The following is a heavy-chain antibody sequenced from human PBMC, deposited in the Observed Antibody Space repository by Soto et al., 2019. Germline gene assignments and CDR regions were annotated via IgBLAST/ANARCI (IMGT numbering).Heavy chain of an antibody. CDR3: ARRTPYASGSYFAGYF. CDR2: ISAYSGLT. CDR1: GYTFTNYG. J-gene: IGHJ4*02. D-gene: IGHD3-10*01. Sequence: QVQLVQSGAEVKKPGASVNISCKASGYTFTNYGVSWVRQAPGQGLEWMGWISAYSGLTHYPQHLQGRVTMTTDTSTTTAYLELGSLTSADTAVYYCARRTPYASGSYFAGYFWCQGTLITVSS. V-gene: IGHV1-18*04.